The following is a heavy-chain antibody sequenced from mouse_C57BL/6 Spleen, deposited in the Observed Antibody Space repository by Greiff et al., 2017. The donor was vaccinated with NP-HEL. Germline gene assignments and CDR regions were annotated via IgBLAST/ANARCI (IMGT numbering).Heavy chain of an antibody. D-gene: IGHD4-1*01. CDR1: GYTFTSYT. CDR3: ARDWEGFAY. CDR2: INPSSGYT. J-gene: IGHJ3*01. V-gene: IGHV1-4*01. Sequence: QVQLKQSGAELARPGASVKMSCTASGYTFTSYTMHWVKQRPGQGLEWIGYINPSSGYTKYNQKFKDKATLTADKYSSTAYMQLSSLTSEDTAVYYCARDWEGFAYWGQGTLVTVSA.